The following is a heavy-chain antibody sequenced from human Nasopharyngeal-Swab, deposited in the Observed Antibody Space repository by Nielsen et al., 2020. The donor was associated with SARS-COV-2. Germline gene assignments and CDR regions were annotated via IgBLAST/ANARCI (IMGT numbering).Heavy chain of an antibody. CDR3: ARATHDYGDYRFDF. D-gene: IGHD4-17*01. V-gene: IGHV3-13*01. Sequence: GESLKISCAASGFTFSDHYMDWVRQATGKGLEWVSAVGIPGDTYYAGSVKGRFTISREDAKNSLYLQMNNLRAADTAVYYCARATHDYGDYRFDFWGQGTLVTVSS. CDR2: VGIPGDT. J-gene: IGHJ4*02. CDR1: GFTFSDHY.